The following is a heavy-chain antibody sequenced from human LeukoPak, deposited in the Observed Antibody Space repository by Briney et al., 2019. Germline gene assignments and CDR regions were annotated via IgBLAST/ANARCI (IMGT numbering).Heavy chain of an antibody. V-gene: IGHV4-31*03. CDR3: ASDGSTSTNWFDP. D-gene: IGHD2-2*01. CDR2: IYYSGST. Sequence: PSETLSLTCTVSGGSISSGGYYWSWLRQHPGKGLEWIGYIYYSGSTYYNPSLKSRVTISVDTSKNQFSLKLSSVTAADTAVYYCASDGSTSTNWFDPWGQGTLVTVSS. CDR1: GGSISSGGYY. J-gene: IGHJ5*02.